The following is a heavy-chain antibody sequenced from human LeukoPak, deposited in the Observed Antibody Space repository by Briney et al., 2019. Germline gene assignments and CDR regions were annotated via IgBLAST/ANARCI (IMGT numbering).Heavy chain of an antibody. CDR3: ARGNAIYSLPCDY. Sequence: SETLSLTCTVSGGSISSGGYYWSWIRQPPGKGLEWIGYIYHSGSTYYNPSLKSRVTISVDRSKNQFSLKLSSVTAADTAVYYCARGNAIYSLPCDYWGQGTLVTVSS. CDR1: GGSISSGGYY. J-gene: IGHJ4*02. V-gene: IGHV4-30-2*01. D-gene: IGHD5/OR15-5a*01. CDR2: IYHSGST.